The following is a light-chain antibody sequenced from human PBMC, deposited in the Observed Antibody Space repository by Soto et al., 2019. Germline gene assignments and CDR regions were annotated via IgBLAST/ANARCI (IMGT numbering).Light chain of an antibody. J-gene: IGKJ2*03. Sequence: DIQVTQSPSSLSASVGDRVTITCRASRSIRTYLNWYQHRPGKPPKLLIQTASTLQGGVPSRFSGSGSGTDFTLTISSLEPEDFATYYCQQTYSPFTSFGQGTKLEIK. CDR2: TAS. CDR3: QQTYSPFTS. CDR1: RSIRTY. V-gene: IGKV1-39*01.